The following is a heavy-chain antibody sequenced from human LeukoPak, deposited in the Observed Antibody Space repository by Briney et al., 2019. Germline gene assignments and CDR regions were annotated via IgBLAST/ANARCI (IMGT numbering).Heavy chain of an antibody. CDR2: ISYDGSNK. CDR3: ARGEDDSSGYDY. D-gene: IGHD3-22*01. V-gene: IGHV3-30*04. Sequence: GRSLRLSCAASGFTFSSYAMHWVRQAPGKGLEWVAVISYDGSNKYYADSVKGRFTISRDNSKNTLYLQMNSLRAEDTAVYYCARGEDDSSGYDYWGQGTLVTVSS. J-gene: IGHJ4*02. CDR1: GFTFSSYA.